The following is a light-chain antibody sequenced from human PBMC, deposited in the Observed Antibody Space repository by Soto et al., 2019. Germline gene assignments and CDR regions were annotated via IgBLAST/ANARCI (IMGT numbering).Light chain of an antibody. J-gene: IGKJ4*01. V-gene: IGKV3-15*01. CDR1: QSVRSD. CDR2: YAS. Sequence: EIVMTQSPATLSVSPGERATLSCRASQSVRSDLAWYQQKPGQAPRLLIYYASTRATGIPARFSGSGSGTEFTLTINRLQSEDFAVYYCQQYNDWPLTFGGGTKVDIK. CDR3: QQYNDWPLT.